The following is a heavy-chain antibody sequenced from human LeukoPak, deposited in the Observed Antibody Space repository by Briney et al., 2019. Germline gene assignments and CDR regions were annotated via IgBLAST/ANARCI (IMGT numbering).Heavy chain of an antibody. Sequence: PSETLSLTCTVSGGSISSSSYYWGWIRQPPGKGLEWIGSIYYSGSTYYNPSLKSRVTISVDTSKNQFSLKLSSVTAADTAVYYRARHGLPAGYQLVDSGRPYYYYGMDVWGQGTTVTVSS. CDR1: GGSISSSSYY. CDR3: ARHGLPAGYQLVDSGRPYYYYGMDV. V-gene: IGHV4-39*01. D-gene: IGHD2-2*01. CDR2: IYYSGST. J-gene: IGHJ6*02.